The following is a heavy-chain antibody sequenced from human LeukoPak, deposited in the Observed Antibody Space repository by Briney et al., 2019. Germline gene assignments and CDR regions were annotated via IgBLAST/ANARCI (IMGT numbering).Heavy chain of an antibody. Sequence: GESLTLSRKGSGYSFTSYWIGWVRQMPGKGLEWMGLIYPGDSDTIYSPSFQGQVTISADKSISTAYLQWSSLKASDTAMYYCARAAAGTLEYFQHWGQGTLVTVSS. J-gene: IGHJ1*01. CDR1: GYSFTSYW. V-gene: IGHV5-51*01. CDR3: ARAAAGTLEYFQH. D-gene: IGHD6-13*01. CDR2: IYPGDSDT.